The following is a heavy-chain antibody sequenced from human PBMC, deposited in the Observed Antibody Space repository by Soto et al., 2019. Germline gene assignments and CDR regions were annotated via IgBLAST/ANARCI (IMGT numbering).Heavy chain of an antibody. D-gene: IGHD2-15*01. CDR1: GGTVSNSA. V-gene: IGHV1-69*01. Sequence: QVQLVQSGAEVKKPGSSVKVSCKASGGTVSNSAMSWLRQAPGQGLEWMGGIIPIFGPAIYARKFRGRVTITADESTSTAYMELSTVRSEDTAVYYCGRGSSWTKVEYWGQGTQVTVSS. J-gene: IGHJ4*02. CDR2: IIPIFGPA. CDR3: GRGSSWTKVEY.